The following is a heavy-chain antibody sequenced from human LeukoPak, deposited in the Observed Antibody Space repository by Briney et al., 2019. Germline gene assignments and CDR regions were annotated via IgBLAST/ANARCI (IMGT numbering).Heavy chain of an antibody. CDR3: ARVLFIVGAHYPDY. CDR1: GFTFSSYS. D-gene: IGHD1-26*01. Sequence: TGGSLRLSCAASGFTFSSYSMNWVRQAPGKGLEWVSYISSSSSTIYYADSVKGRITISRDNAKNSLYLQMNSLRDEDTAVYYCARVLFIVGAHYPDYWGQGTLVTVSS. J-gene: IGHJ4*02. CDR2: ISSSSSTI. V-gene: IGHV3-48*02.